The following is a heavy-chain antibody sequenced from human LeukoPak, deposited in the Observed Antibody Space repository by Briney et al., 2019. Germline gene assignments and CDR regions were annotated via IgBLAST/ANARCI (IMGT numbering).Heavy chain of an antibody. CDR2: IYSGGGT. J-gene: IGHJ4*02. D-gene: IGHD2-2*01. CDR1: GFTVSSNY. Sequence: RLSCAASGFTVSSNYMSWVRQAXGKGLXWVSIIYSGGGTYYADSVKGRFTVSRDISKNTLYLHMNSLRAEDTAVYYCARCSTXCXYFDYWGQGTLVTXSS. V-gene: IGHV3-66*01. CDR3: ARCSTXCXYFDY.